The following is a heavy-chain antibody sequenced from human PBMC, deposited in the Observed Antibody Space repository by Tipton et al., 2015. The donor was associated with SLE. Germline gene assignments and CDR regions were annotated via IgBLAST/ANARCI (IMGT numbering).Heavy chain of an antibody. CDR2: INHSGST. CDR3: ARGIPPITIFGVVPQYYYMDV. Sequence: TLSLTCAVYGGSFSGYYWSWIRQPPGKGLEWIGEINHSGSTNYNPSLKSRVTISVDTSKNQFSLKLSSVTAADTAVYYCARGIPPITIFGVVPQYYYMDVWGKGSTVPVSS. D-gene: IGHD3-3*01. J-gene: IGHJ6*03. CDR1: GGSFSGYY. V-gene: IGHV4-34*01.